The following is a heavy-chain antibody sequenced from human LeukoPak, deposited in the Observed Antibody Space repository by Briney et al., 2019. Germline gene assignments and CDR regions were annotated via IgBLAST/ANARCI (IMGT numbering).Heavy chain of an antibody. CDR1: GFTFSSYG. D-gene: IGHD3-10*01. V-gene: IGHV3-30*02. Sequence: GGSLRLSCAASGFTFSSYGMHWVRQAPGKGLEWVAFIRYDGSNKYYADSVKGRFTISRDNSKNTLYLQMNSLRAEDTAVYYCAKDGAMVRGVIITGFDYWGQGTLVTVSS. J-gene: IGHJ4*02. CDR3: AKDGAMVRGVIITGFDY. CDR2: IRYDGSNK.